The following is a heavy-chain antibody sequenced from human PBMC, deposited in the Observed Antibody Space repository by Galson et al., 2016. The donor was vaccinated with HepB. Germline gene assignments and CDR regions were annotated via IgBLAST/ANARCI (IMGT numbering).Heavy chain of an antibody. CDR3: ATTLNPLRQFLTC. J-gene: IGHJ4*02. CDR2: INPGNDNT. CDR1: GFTFSNFP. V-gene: IGHV1-3*01. D-gene: IGHD3-9*01. Sequence: SVKVSCKASGFTFSNFPIHWVRQAPGQRPEWMGRINPGNDNTKFSQTLQGRVTLTVDTSATTAYMALTNLTSEDTALYYCATTLNPLRQFLTCGGQGTLLTVSS.